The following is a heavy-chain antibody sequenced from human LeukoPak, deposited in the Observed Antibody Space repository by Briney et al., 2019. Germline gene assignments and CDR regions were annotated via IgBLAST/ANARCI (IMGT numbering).Heavy chain of an antibody. V-gene: IGHV1-8*03. J-gene: IGHJ6*03. Sequence: ASVKVSCTASGYTFTSYDINWVRQATGQGLEWMGWMNPNSGNTGYAQKFQGRVTITRNNSISTAYMELSSLRSEDTAVYYCARAGSGSGFYYYVDVWGKGTTVTVSS. CDR2: MNPNSGNT. CDR1: GYTFTSYD. CDR3: ARAGSGSGFYYYVDV. D-gene: IGHD3-10*01.